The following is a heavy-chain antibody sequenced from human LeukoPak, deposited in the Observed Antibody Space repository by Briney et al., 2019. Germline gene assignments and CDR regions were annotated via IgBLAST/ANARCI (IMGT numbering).Heavy chain of an antibody. CDR2: ISYDGSNK. D-gene: IGHD7-27*01. Sequence: GGSLRLSCAASGFTFNTYAMHWVRQAPGKGLEWVAVISYDGSNKYDADSVKGRFTISRDNSKNTLYLQMNSPRPEDTAVYYCARDNNWGSTHYWGQGTLVTVSS. CDR1: GFTFNTYA. J-gene: IGHJ4*02. V-gene: IGHV3-30-3*01. CDR3: ARDNNWGSTHY.